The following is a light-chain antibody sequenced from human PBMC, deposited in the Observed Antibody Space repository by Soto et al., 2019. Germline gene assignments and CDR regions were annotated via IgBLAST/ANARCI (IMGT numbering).Light chain of an antibody. CDR1: QSVASNY. V-gene: IGKV3-20*01. CDR3: QQYGTPRSVT. CDR2: GAS. Sequence: EIVLTQSPGTLSLSPGEEATLSCRASQSVASNYLAWYQQKPGQTPRLIIYGASGRADGIPHRFSGSGFGTDFTLTISKVEPEDFAVYYCQQYGTPRSVTFGQGTRLEIK. J-gene: IGKJ5*01.